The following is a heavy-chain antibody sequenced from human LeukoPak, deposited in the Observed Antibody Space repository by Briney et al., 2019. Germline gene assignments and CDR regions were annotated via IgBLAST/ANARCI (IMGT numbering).Heavy chain of an antibody. D-gene: IGHD6-13*01. CDR3: ARHPAALYFDY. V-gene: IGHV4-39*01. CDR2: INHSGST. CDR1: GGSITSSGYY. Sequence: PSETLSLTCTVSGGSITSSGYYWSWIRQPPGKGLEWIGEINHSGSTNYNPSLKSRVTISVDTSKNQFSLKLSSVTAADTAVYYCARHPAALYFDYWGQGTLVTVSS. J-gene: IGHJ4*02.